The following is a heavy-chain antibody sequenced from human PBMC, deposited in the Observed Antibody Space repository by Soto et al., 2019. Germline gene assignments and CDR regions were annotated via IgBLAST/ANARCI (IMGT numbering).Heavy chain of an antibody. J-gene: IGHJ6*02. Sequence: QVQLVQSGAEVKKPGSSVKVSCKASGGTFSSYAISWVRQAPGQGLEWMGGIIPIFGTANYAQKFQGRVTITADEFTSTAYMELSSLRSEDTAVYYCARDSSQLRYRDYYYYGMDVWGQGTTVTVSS. V-gene: IGHV1-69*01. CDR2: IIPIFGTA. CDR3: ARDSSQLRYRDYYYYGMDV. CDR1: GGTFSSYA. D-gene: IGHD2-2*01.